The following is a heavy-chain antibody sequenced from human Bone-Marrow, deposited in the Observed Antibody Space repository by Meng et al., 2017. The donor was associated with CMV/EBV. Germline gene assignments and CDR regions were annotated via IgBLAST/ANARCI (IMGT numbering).Heavy chain of an antibody. CDR3: ARDRNTRYFPLILQPSGNKQQLLPSNWFDP. Sequence: ASVKVSCKASGYTFTSYYMHWVRQAPGQGLEWMGIINPSGGSTSYAQKFQGRVTMTRDTSTSTVYMELSSLRSEDTAVYYCARDRNTRYFPLILQPSGNKQQLLPSNWFDPWGQGTLVTVSS. CDR2: INPSGGST. J-gene: IGHJ5*02. V-gene: IGHV1-46*01. D-gene: IGHD6-13*01. CDR1: GYTFTSYY.